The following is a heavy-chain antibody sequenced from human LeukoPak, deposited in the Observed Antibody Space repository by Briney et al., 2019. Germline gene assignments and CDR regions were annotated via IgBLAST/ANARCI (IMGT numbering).Heavy chain of an antibody. J-gene: IGHJ3*02. CDR1: GFTVSSNY. D-gene: IGHD3-10*01. CDR3: ARNYGSGSPDAFDI. Sequence: GGSLRLSCAASGFTVSSNYMSWVRQAPGKGLEWVSVIYSGGSTYYAASVKGRFTISRDNSKSTLYLQMNSLRAEDTAVYYCARNYGSGSPDAFDIWGQGTMVTVSS. CDR2: IYSGGST. V-gene: IGHV3-53*01.